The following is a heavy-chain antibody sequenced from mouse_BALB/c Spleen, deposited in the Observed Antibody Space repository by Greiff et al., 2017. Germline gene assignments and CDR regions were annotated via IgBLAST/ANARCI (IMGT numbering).Heavy chain of an antibody. CDR3: ARDSTMIAWFAY. CDR1: GFTFSDYY. D-gene: IGHD2-4*01. J-gene: IGHJ3*01. V-gene: IGHV5-4*02. Sequence: EVMLVESGGGLVKPGGSLKLSCAASGFTFSDYYMYWVRQTPEKRLEWVATISDGGSYTYYPDSVKGRFTISRDNAKNNLYLQMSSLKSEDTAMYYCARDSTMIAWFAYWGQGTLVTVSA. CDR2: ISDGGSYT.